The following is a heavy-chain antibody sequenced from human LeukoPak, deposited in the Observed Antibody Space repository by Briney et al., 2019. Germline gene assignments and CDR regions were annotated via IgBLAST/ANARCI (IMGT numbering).Heavy chain of an antibody. V-gene: IGHV3-23*01. J-gene: IGHJ4*02. CDR3: AKDMNDWHNSGWSKSYFDY. D-gene: IGHD6-19*01. Sequence: PGGSLRLSCAASGFTFNDYAMTWVRRAPGKGLEWVSSISASGAMTYYADSVKGRFTVSRDNSKNSLYLQMDSLRPEDTALYYCAKDMNDWHNSGWSKSYFDYWGQGTLVTVSS. CDR2: ISASGAMT. CDR1: GFTFNDYA.